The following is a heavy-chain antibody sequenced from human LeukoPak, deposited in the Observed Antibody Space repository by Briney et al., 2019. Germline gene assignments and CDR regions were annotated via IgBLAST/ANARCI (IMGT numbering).Heavy chain of an antibody. V-gene: IGHV1-18*01. J-gene: IGHJ6*03. CDR1: GDTFTSYG. Sequence: ASVKVSCKASGDTFTSYGISWVRQAPGQGLECMGWISAYNGHASYAQKLQGRVTMTTDTSTSTAYMELRSLRSDDTAVYYCARDLGIVGATPPLYYMDVWGKGTTVTVSS. CDR2: ISAYNGHA. CDR3: ARDLGIVGATPPLYYMDV. D-gene: IGHD1-26*01.